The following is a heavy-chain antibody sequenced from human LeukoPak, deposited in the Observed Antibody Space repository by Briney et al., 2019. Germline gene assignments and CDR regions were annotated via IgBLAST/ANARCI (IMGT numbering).Heavy chain of an antibody. Sequence: GGSLRLSCAASGFTISSNAVSWVRQAPGKGLEWVSSISGSGADTYYADSVRGRFTISRDNSKNTLYLQMNSLRAEDTAIYYCAKDRSSDRYDWFDPWGQGTLVTVSS. D-gene: IGHD6-13*01. CDR2: ISGSGADT. CDR1: GFTISSNA. CDR3: AKDRSSDRYDWFDP. V-gene: IGHV3-23*01. J-gene: IGHJ5*02.